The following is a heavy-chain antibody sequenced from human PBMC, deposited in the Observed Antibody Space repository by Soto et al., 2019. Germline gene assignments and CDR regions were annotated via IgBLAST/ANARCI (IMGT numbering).Heavy chain of an antibody. CDR3: AGEGWDPMVRAPRHYYGMDV. Sequence: QVQLVQSGAEVKKPGASVKVSCKASGYTFTSYGISWVRQAPGQGLEWMGWISAYNGNTNYAQKLQGRVTMTTDTSTSTAYMELGSLRSDDTAVYYCAGEGWDPMVRAPRHYYGMDVWGQGTTVTVSS. J-gene: IGHJ6*02. V-gene: IGHV1-18*01. D-gene: IGHD3-10*01. CDR2: ISAYNGNT. CDR1: GYTFTSYG.